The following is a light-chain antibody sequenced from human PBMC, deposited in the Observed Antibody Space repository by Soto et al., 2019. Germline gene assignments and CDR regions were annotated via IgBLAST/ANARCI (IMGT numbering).Light chain of an antibody. CDR3: QQRSNWPPLT. Sequence: EIVLTQSPDTLSLSPGERATLSCRASESVNSYLAWYQHKPGQAPRLLIYDASNRATGIPARFSGSGSGTDFTLTISSLEPEDFAVYYCQQRSNWPPLTFGGGTKVDIK. J-gene: IGKJ4*01. CDR2: DAS. V-gene: IGKV3-11*01. CDR1: ESVNSY.